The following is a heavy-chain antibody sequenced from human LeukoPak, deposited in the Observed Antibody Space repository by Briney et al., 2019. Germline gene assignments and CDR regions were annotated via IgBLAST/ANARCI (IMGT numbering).Heavy chain of an antibody. CDR2: INWSGVST. CDR1: GFTFDDYG. J-gene: IGHJ4*02. D-gene: IGHD3-3*01. V-gene: IGHV3-20*04. Sequence: GGSLRLSCEASGFTFDDYGMSWVRQAPGKGLEWVSSINWSGVSTYYADAVKGRFTISRDKAKNSLYLQMNSLRAEDTAVYYCARERFLEWLLYGQYYFDYWGQGTLVTVSS. CDR3: ARERFLEWLLYGQYYFDY.